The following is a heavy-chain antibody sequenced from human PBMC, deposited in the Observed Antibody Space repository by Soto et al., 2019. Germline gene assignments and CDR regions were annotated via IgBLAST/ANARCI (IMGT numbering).Heavy chain of an antibody. CDR1: GYTFTGYC. CDR3: ARGGGDCRGTRCYTDYYYCGMDV. Sequence: ASVRVSGQASGYTFTGYCMQWVRQAPAPGLEGMGWIKPNKCGKNYGQKFQGRATMTRDTSISTAYMELSRLRSGDTAVYYCARGGGDCRGTRCYTDYYYCGMDVWGQGTTVTVSS. D-gene: IGHD2-2*02. CDR2: IKPNKCGK. V-gene: IGHV1-2*02. J-gene: IGHJ6*02.